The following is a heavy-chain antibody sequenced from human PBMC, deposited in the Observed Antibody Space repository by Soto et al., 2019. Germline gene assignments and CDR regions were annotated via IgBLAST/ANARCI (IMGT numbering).Heavy chain of an antibody. CDR1: GFTFSNYA. Sequence: GGSLRLSCAASGFTFSNYAMTWVRQVPGKGLEYVSSITGSGGNTYYADSVKGRFTISRDNSKNTLYVQMNSLRAEDTAIYYRAKCGSSNSCNPTGFDPWGQGTLVTVSS. D-gene: IGHD2-15*01. CDR2: ITGSGGNT. V-gene: IGHV3-23*01. CDR3: AKCGSSNSCNPTGFDP. J-gene: IGHJ5*02.